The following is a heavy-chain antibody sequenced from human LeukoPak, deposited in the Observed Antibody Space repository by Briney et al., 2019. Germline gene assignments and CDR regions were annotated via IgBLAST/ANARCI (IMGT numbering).Heavy chain of an antibody. CDR3: ARGAGSGTYKRFDF. CDR1: GYTFTGYY. CDR2: ITPNSGAT. V-gene: IGHV1-2*02. D-gene: IGHD3-10*01. Sequence: ASVKVSCKASGYTFTGYYMHWVRQAPGQGLEWMAYITPNSGATNYAQQFQGRVTTTRDTSIRTAYMELNNLISDDTAVYYCARGAGSGTYKRFDFWGQGTLVTVSS. J-gene: IGHJ4*02.